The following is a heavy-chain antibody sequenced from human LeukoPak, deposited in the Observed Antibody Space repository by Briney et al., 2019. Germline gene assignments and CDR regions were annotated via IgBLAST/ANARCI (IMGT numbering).Heavy chain of an antibody. CDR1: GFTFSSYA. CDR2: ISGSGGST. D-gene: IGHD2-8*01. CDR3: AKSPIGYCTNGVCQSFDY. V-gene: IGHV3-23*01. J-gene: IGHJ4*02. Sequence: PGGSLRLSCTASGFTFSSYAMSWVRRAPGKGLEWVSAISGSGGSTYYADSVKGRFTISRDNSKNTLYLQMNSLRAEDTAVYYCAKSPIGYCTNGVCQSFDYWGQGTLVTVPS.